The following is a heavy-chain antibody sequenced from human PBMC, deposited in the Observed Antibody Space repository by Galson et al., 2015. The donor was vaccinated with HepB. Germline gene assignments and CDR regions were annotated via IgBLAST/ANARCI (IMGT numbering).Heavy chain of an antibody. CDR3: ARVVGDFWSGYSYYMYYYMDV. J-gene: IGHJ6*03. V-gene: IGHV1-18*01. CDR1: GYTFTSYG. D-gene: IGHD3-3*01. CDR2: ISAYNGNT. Sequence: SVKVSCKASGYTFTSYGISWVRQAPGQGLEWMGWISAYNGNTNYAQNLQVRVTMTTDTSTSTAYMELRSLRSDDTAVYYCARVVGDFWSGYSYYMYYYMDVWGKGTTVTVSS.